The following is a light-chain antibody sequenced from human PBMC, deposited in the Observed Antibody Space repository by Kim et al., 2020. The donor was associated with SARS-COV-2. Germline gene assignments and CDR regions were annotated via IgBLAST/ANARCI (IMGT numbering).Light chain of an antibody. J-gene: IGLJ3*02. CDR1: SGTIASNY. CDR2: EDN. V-gene: IGLV6-57*04. CDR3: QSSDSSNHWV. Sequence: NFMLTQPHSVSESPGKTVTISCTRSSGTIASNYVQWFQQRPGSAPTTIIYEDNQRPSGVPDRFSGSIDSSSNSASLTVSGLKTEDEADYYCQSSDSSNHWVFGGGTKVTVL.